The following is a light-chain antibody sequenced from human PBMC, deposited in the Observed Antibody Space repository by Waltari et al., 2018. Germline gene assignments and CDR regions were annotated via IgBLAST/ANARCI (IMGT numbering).Light chain of an antibody. Sequence: DIQMTQSPSTLSASVGDRVTITCRASQSISSWLAWYQQKPGKAPKLLIYKASSLESGVPSRFSGSGSGTEFTLTISSLQPDDFATYYCQQYNSYSPGDTFGSGTKVDIK. CDR2: KAS. V-gene: IGKV1-5*03. CDR1: QSISSW. J-gene: IGKJ3*01. CDR3: QQYNSYSPGDT.